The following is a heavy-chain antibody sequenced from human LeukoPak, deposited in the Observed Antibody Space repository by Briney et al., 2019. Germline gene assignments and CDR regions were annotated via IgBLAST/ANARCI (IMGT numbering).Heavy chain of an antibody. CDR3: AREPGIAAAVTFDP. CDR1: GYTFTSYD. J-gene: IGHJ5*02. V-gene: IGHV1-8*01. Sequence: ASVKVSCKASGYTFTSYDINWERQATGQGLEWMGWMNPNSGNTGYAQKFQGRVTMTRNTSISTAYMELSSLRSEDTAVYYCAREPGIAAAVTFDPWGQGTLVTVSS. D-gene: IGHD6-13*01. CDR2: MNPNSGNT.